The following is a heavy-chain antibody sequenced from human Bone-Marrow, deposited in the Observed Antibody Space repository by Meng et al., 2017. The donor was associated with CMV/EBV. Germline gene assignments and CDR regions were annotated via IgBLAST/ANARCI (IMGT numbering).Heavy chain of an antibody. CDR2: IIPILNIA. V-gene: IGHV1-69*10. J-gene: IGHJ6*01. CDR3: ARDRTGDCRSTSCYNYYYYYGMDV. Sequence: SVKVSCKASGGSFSNYAFSWVRQAPGQGLEWMGGIIPILNIANYAQSFQGRVTITTDESTTTAYMELNSLRSEDTAVYYCARDRTGDCRSTSCYNYYYYYGMDVWGQGTTVTVSS. D-gene: IGHD2-2*02. CDR1: GGSFSNYA.